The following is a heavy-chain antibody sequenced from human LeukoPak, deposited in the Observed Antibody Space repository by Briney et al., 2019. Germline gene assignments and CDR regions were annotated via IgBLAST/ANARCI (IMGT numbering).Heavy chain of an antibody. CDR3: AGSFLYYYYYMDV. CDR2: INHSGST. D-gene: IGHD2/OR15-2a*01. V-gene: IGHV4-34*01. Sequence: SETLSLTCAVYGGSFSGYYWSWIRQPPGKGLDWIGEINHSGSTNYNPSLKSRVTISVDTSKNQFSLKLSSVTAADTAVYYCAGSFLYYYYYMDVWGKGTTVTVSS. CDR1: GGSFSGYY. J-gene: IGHJ6*03.